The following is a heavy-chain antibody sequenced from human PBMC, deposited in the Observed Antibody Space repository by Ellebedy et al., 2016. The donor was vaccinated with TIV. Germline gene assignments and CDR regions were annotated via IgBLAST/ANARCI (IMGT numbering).Heavy chain of an antibody. J-gene: IGHJ3*02. D-gene: IGHD3-9*01. V-gene: IGHV4-59*01. CDR1: GGSISSYY. CDR2: IYYSGST. Sequence: SETLSLTCTVSGGSISSYYWSWIRQPPGKGLEWIGYIYYSGSTNYNPSLKSRVTISVDTSKNQFSLKLSSVTAADTAVYYCARGYFDWLLEGTGAFDIWGQGTMVTVSS. CDR3: ARGYFDWLLEGTGAFDI.